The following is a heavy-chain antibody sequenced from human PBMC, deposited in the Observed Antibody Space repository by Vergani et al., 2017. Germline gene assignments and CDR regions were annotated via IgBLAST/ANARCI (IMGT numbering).Heavy chain of an antibody. D-gene: IGHD2-2*01. V-gene: IGHV4-34*01. Sequence: QVQLQQWGAGLLKPSETLSLTCAVYGGSFSGYYWSWIRQPPGKGLEWIGEINHSGSTNYNPSLKSRVTISVDTSKNQFSLKLSSVTAADTAVYYCARPRQIGYCSSTSCRRRVSYYYYGMDVWGQGTLVTVSS. CDR1: GGSFSGYY. CDR3: ARPRQIGYCSSTSCRRRVSYYYYGMDV. J-gene: IGHJ6*02. CDR2: INHSGST.